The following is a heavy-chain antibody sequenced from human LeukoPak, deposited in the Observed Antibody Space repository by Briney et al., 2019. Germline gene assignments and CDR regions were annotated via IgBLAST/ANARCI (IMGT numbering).Heavy chain of an antibody. CDR1: GFTFSSYW. CDR3: ASRITGYWYSSSWPDHNFDY. CDR2: IKQDGSEK. V-gene: IGHV3-7*01. D-gene: IGHD6-13*01. Sequence: PGGSLRLSCAASGFTFSSYWMSWVRQAPGKGLEWVANIKQDGSEKCYVDSVEGRFTISRGNAKNSLYLQMNSLRAEDTAVYYCASRITGYWYSSSWPDHNFDYWGQGTLVTVSS. J-gene: IGHJ4*02.